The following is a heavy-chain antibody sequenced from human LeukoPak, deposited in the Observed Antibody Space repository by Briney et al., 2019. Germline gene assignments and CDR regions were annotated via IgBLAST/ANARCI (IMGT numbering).Heavy chain of an antibody. CDR3: TRDGSRRPPQYYFDS. CDR1: GFTVSSNY. Sequence: PGGSLRLSCAASGFTVSSNYMNWVRQAPGKGLEWVSAIYSGGSTYYTDSVKGRFTISRDNSKNTLYLQMNSLRAEDTAVYYCTRDGSRRPPQYYFDSWGQGTLVTVSS. CDR2: IYSGGST. D-gene: IGHD5-24*01. V-gene: IGHV3-66*02. J-gene: IGHJ4*02.